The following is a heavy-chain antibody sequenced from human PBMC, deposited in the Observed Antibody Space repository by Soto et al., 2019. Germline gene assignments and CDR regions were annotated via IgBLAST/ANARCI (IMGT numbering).Heavy chain of an antibody. CDR1: GGSISSSNW. CDR2: IYHSGST. D-gene: IGHD5-18*01. J-gene: IGHJ6*02. V-gene: IGHV4-4*02. Sequence: PSETLSLTCAVSGGSISSSNWWSWVRQPPGKGLEWIGEIYHSGSTNYNPSLKSRVTISVDKSKNQFSLKLSSVTAADTAVYYCARDRAEGYSYGYVSYGMVVWGQGTTVTVSS. CDR3: ARDRAEGYSYGYVSYGMVV.